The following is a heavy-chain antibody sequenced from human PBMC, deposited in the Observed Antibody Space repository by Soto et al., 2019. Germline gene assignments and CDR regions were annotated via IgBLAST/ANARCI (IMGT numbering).Heavy chain of an antibody. J-gene: IGHJ6*02. CDR2: ISVYNGKI. D-gene: IGHD3-10*01. V-gene: IGHV1-18*01. CDR3: ARGARITMVRVISSHYYGMDV. Sequence: QVQLVQSGAEVKKPGASVKVSCKASGYTFTNYGISWVRQAPGQGLEWRGWISVYNGKINYAQKLQGRVTMTTETSTSTVYMELRSLRSDDTAVYYCARGARITMVRVISSHYYGMDVWGQGTTVTVSS. CDR1: GYTFTNYG.